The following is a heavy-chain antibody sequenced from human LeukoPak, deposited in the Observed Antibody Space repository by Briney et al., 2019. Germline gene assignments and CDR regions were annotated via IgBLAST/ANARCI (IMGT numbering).Heavy chain of an antibody. J-gene: IGHJ3*02. CDR1: GGSISSYY. D-gene: IGHD3-22*01. CDR2: IYYSGST. CDR3: ARVDSSTDDAFDI. V-gene: IGHV4-59*12. Sequence: PSETLSLTCTVSGGSISSYYWSWIRQPPGKGLEWIGYIYYSGSTNYNPSLKSRVTISVDTSKNQFSLKLTSVTAADTAVYYCARVDSSTDDAFDIWGQGTMVTVSS.